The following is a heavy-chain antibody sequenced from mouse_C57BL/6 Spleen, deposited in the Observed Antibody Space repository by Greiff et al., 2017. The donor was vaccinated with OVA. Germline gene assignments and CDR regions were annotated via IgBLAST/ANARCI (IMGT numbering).Heavy chain of an antibody. V-gene: IGHV1-19*01. CDR3: ATGYSSY. J-gene: IGHJ3*01. Sequence: DVKLQESGPVLVKPGASVKMSCKTSGYTFTDYYMNWVKQSHGKSLEWIGLINPYNGGTSYNQKFQGKATLTVDKSSSTAYMELNSLTSEDSAVYYCATGYSSYWGQGTLVTVSA. D-gene: IGHD2-3*01. CDR2: INPYNGGT. CDR1: GYTFTDYY.